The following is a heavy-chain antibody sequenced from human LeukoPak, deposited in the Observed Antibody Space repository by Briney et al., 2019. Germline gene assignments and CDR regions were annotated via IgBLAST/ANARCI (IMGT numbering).Heavy chain of an antibody. Sequence: SETPSLTCTVSGGSISSSSYYWGWIRQPPGKGLEWIGSIYYSGSTYYNPSLKSRVTISVDTSKNQFSLKLSSVTAADTAVYYCVRLNTGIFGAGLYYFDYWGQGTLVTVSS. CDR1: GGSISSSSYY. J-gene: IGHJ4*02. D-gene: IGHD1-26*01. CDR2: IYYSGST. V-gene: IGHV4-39*07. CDR3: VRLNTGIFGAGLYYFDY.